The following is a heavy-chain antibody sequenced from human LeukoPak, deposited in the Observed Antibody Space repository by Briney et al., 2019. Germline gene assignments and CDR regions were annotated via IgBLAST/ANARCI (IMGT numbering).Heavy chain of an antibody. D-gene: IGHD6-6*01. CDR1: GFIFSSHG. CDR2: ISPSGDIT. CDR3: ARGVPSSIAARLGLSISYFDY. J-gene: IGHJ4*02. V-gene: IGHV3-23*01. Sequence: PGGSLRLSCAASGFIFSSHGMNWVRQAPGKGLEWVSGISPSGDITYYADSVKGRFTISRDNSKNTVYLQMNSLRAEDTAVYYCARGVPSSIAARLGLSISYFDYWGQGTLVTVSS.